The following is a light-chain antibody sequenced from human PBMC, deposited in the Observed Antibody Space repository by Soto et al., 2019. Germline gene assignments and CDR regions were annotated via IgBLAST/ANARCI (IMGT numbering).Light chain of an antibody. V-gene: IGKV3-11*01. CDR2: DAS. CDR3: QQRSNWPLLT. Sequence: EIVLTQSPATLSLSPGERATLSCRASQSVSSYLAWYQQKPGQAPRLLIYDASNRATGIPARFSGSGSGTDFTLTISSLEPEDFVVYFCQQRSNWPLLTFGGGTRVEI. J-gene: IGKJ4*01. CDR1: QSVSSY.